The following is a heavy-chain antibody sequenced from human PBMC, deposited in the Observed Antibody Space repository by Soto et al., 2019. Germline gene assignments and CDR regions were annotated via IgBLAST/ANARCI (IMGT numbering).Heavy chain of an antibody. CDR1: GNTFTSYY. CDR2: INPGGTFT. V-gene: IGHV1-46*01. CDR3: ARDSSTRVFDI. J-gene: IGHJ3*02. Sequence: ASVKVSSKASGNTFTSYYMHWVRQAPGQGLEWMGIINPGGTFTSYAQKFQGRVTMTRDTSTSTVYMELSSLRSDDTAVYYCARDSSTRVFDIWGQGTMVTVSS.